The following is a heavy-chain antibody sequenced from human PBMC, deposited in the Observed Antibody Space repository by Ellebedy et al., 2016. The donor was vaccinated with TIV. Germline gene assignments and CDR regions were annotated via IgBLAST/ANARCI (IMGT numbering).Heavy chain of an antibody. CDR3: ARLKTRFLEWRGFDY. CDR2: INPNSGGT. Sequence: ASVKVSCKASGYTFTGYYMHWVRQAPGQGLEWMGWINPNSGGTNYVQKFQGRVTMTRDTSISTAYMELSRLRSDDTAVYYCARLKTRFLEWRGFDYWGQGTLVTVSS. CDR1: GYTFTGYY. V-gene: IGHV1-2*02. J-gene: IGHJ4*02. D-gene: IGHD3-3*01.